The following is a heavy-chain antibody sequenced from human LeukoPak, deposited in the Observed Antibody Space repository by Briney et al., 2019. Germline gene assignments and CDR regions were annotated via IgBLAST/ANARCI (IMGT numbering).Heavy chain of an antibody. CDR3: ARDWSGYYAPYYYYYMDV. Sequence: GGSLKLSCAASGFTFSSYSMNWVRQAPGKGLEWVSYISSSSSTIYYADSVKGRFTISRDNAKNSLYLQMNSLRAEDTAVYYCARDWSGYYAPYYYYYMDVWGKGTTVTVSS. CDR1: GFTFSSYS. D-gene: IGHD3-3*01. CDR2: ISSSSSTI. J-gene: IGHJ6*03. V-gene: IGHV3-48*01.